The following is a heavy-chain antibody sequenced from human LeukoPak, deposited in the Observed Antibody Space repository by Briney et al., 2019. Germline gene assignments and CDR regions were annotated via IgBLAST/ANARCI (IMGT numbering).Heavy chain of an antibody. CDR1: GYTFTGYY. V-gene: IGHV1-2*02. Sequence: GASVKVSCKASGYTFTGYYMHWVRQAPGQGLEWMGWINPNSGGTNYAQKFQGRVTMTRDTSISTAYMELSRPRSDDTAVYYCARGEYSSGWYGAFDIWGQGTMVTVSS. J-gene: IGHJ3*02. CDR3: ARGEYSSGWYGAFDI. D-gene: IGHD6-19*01. CDR2: INPNSGGT.